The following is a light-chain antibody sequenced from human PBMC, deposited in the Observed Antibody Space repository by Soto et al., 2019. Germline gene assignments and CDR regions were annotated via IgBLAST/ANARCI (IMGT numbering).Light chain of an antibody. CDR1: QSVSTY. V-gene: IGKV3-11*01. Sequence: EIVLTQSPATLSLSPGERASLSCRASQSVSTYLAWYEHKPGQAPRLPIYDASKRAIGIPARFSGTGSGTDFTLAISSLEPEDFAVYYCQQRSAWPPKYPFGQGTKLEIK. CDR3: QQRSAWPPKYP. J-gene: IGKJ2*01. CDR2: DAS.